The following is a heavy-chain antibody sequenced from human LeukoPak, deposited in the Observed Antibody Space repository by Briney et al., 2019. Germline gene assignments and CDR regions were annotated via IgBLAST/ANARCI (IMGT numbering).Heavy chain of an antibody. V-gene: IGHV5-51*01. CDR3: ARRRGASGTINWFDP. D-gene: IGHD3-10*01. CDR1: GFTFSTSW. CDR2: IYPEDSDT. J-gene: IGHJ5*02. Sequence: GDSLKISCETSGFTFSTSWIGWVRQVPGTGLEWVGAIYPEDSDTRYSPSFQGQVRISADRSTKTAYLQWASLKASDTATYYCARRRGASGTINWFDPWGQGTLVTVSS.